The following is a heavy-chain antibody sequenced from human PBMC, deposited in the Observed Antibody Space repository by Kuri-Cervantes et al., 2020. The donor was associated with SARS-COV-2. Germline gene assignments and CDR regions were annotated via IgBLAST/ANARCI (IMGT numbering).Heavy chain of an antibody. CDR3: AKNYDSSGYPDY. CDR1: GFTISSYT. CDR2: SSASGVDT. V-gene: IGHV3-23*01. J-gene: IGHJ4*02. D-gene: IGHD3-22*01. Sequence: GESLKISCAASGFTISSYTMGWARQAPGKGLEWLAASSASGVDTNHADSVKGRFTISRDNSKNTLYLQMNSLRAEDTAVYYCAKNYDSSGYPDYWGQGTLVTVSS.